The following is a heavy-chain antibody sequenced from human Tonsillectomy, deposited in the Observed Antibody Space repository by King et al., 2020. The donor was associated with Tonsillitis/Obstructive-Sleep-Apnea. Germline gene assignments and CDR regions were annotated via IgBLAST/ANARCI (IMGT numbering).Heavy chain of an antibody. Sequence: VQLVESGGGLVTPGGSLRLSCAASGFTFSSYSMNWVRQAPGKGLEWVSSISSSSSYIYYADSVKGRFTISRDNAKNSLYLQMKSLRAEDPAVYYFAAPYPCGGDCYLDYWGQGPLVTVSS. CDR1: GFTFSSYS. V-gene: IGHV3-21*01. J-gene: IGHJ4*02. CDR2: ISSSSSYI. CDR3: AAPYPCGGDCYLDY. D-gene: IGHD2-21*01.